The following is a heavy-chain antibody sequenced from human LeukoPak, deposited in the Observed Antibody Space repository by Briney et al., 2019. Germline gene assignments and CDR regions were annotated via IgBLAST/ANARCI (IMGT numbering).Heavy chain of an antibody. J-gene: IGHJ3*02. D-gene: IGHD2-2*01. CDR3: ARGQVPAATDAFDI. Sequence: ASVKVSCKASGYTFTSYGISWVRQAPGQGLEWMGWIGAYNGNTNYAQKLQGRVTMTTDTSTSTAYMELSSLRSEDTAVYYCARGQVPAATDAFDIWGQGTMVTVSS. CDR2: IGAYNGNT. CDR1: GYTFTSYG. V-gene: IGHV1-18*01.